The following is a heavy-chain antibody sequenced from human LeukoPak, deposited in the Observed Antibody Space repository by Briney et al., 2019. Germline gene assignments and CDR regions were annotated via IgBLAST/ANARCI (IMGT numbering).Heavy chain of an antibody. CDR3: ARATTTDNLFDY. J-gene: IGHJ4*02. D-gene: IGHD1-1*01. V-gene: IGHV4-39*07. Sequence: SETVSLTCTVSGGSIGTSHYYWGWIRQPPGKGLEWIGSIYHSGSTNYNPSLKSRVTISVDTSKNQFSLKLSSVTAADTAVYYCARATTTDNLFDYWGQGTLVTVSS. CDR1: GGSIGTSHYY. CDR2: IYHSGST.